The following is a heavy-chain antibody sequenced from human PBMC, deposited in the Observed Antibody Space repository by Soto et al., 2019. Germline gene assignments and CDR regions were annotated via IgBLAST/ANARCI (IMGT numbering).Heavy chain of an antibody. J-gene: IGHJ4*02. D-gene: IGHD6-19*01. Sequence: QVRLGESGGGVVQPGRSLRLSCAASGFNFGVFGMHWVRQAPCKGLEWLTVLSYEGSEEYYADSVRSRFTISRANSTNTLFMQKDRLRVDVTGLYYCALPRRFSLLDVAGPAFYYWCQGTLVPFSA. CDR2: LSYEGSEE. V-gene: IGHV3-30*03. CDR3: ALPRRFSLLDVAGPAFYY. CDR1: GFNFGVFG.